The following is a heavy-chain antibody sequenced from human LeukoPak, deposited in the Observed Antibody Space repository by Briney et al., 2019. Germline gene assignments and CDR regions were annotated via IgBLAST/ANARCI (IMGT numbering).Heavy chain of an antibody. Sequence: SETLSLTCTVSGGSISSYYWSWIRQPPGKGLEWIGYIYYSGSTNYNPSPKSRVTISVDTSKNQFSLKLTSVTAADTAVYYCARARGATIFQSAFDIWGQGTMVTVSS. CDR1: GGSISSYY. V-gene: IGHV4-59*01. J-gene: IGHJ3*02. CDR3: ARARGATIFQSAFDI. CDR2: IYYSGST. D-gene: IGHD5-24*01.